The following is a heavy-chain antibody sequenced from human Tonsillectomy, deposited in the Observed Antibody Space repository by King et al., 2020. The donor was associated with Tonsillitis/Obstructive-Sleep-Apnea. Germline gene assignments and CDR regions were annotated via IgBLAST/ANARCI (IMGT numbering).Heavy chain of an antibody. J-gene: IGHJ6*03. D-gene: IGHD3-3*01. Sequence: QLVQSGAEVKKPGASLRISCKGSGYSFTSYWISWVRQMPGKGLEWMGRIYPSDSYTNYSPSFQVHVTISADKSISTAYLHWSSLKASDTAMSYCARRGGVDCWRGYYRADDYYYMDVWGKGTTVTVS. CDR3: ARRGGVDCWRGYYRADDYYYMDV. CDR1: GYSFTSYW. CDR2: IYPSDSYT. V-gene: IGHV5-10-1*01.